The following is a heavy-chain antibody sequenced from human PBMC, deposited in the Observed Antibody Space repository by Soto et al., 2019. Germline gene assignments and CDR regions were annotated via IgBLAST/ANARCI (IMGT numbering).Heavy chain of an antibody. D-gene: IGHD3-3*01. Sequence: SVKVSCKASGGTFSSYAISWVRQAPGQGLEWMGGIIPIFGTANYAQKFQGRVTITADESTSTAYMELSSLRSEDTAVYYCARLYDFWSGKPSYGMDVWGQGTTVTVSS. CDR2: IIPIFGTA. CDR1: GGTFSSYA. CDR3: ARLYDFWSGKPSYGMDV. V-gene: IGHV1-69*13. J-gene: IGHJ6*02.